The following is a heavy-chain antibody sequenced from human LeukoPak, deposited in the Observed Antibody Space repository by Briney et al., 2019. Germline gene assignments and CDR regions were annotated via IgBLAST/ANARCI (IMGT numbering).Heavy chain of an antibody. Sequence: KSPETLSLTCAVYGGSFSGYYWSWIRQPPGKGLEWIGEINHSGSTNYNPSLKSRVTISVDTSKNQFSLKLSPVTAADTAVYYCARSTYYYDSSGYSDAFDIWGQGTMVSVSS. D-gene: IGHD3-22*01. J-gene: IGHJ3*02. V-gene: IGHV4-34*01. CDR3: ARSTYYYDSSGYSDAFDI. CDR2: INHSGST. CDR1: GGSFSGYY.